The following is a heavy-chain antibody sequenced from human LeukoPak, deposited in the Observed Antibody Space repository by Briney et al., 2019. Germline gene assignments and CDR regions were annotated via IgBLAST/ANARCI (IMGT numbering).Heavy chain of an antibody. J-gene: IGHJ4*02. CDR3: ARGVVGATYTYYFDY. Sequence: GGSLRLSCAASRFTLSSNYMTWVRQAPGKGLEWVSVIYNGGGTYYADSVKGRFTISTDNSKNTLYLHMNSLRAEDTAVYYCARGVVGATYTYYFDYWGQGTLVTVSS. D-gene: IGHD1-26*01. V-gene: IGHV3-53*01. CDR1: RFTLSSNY. CDR2: IYNGGGT.